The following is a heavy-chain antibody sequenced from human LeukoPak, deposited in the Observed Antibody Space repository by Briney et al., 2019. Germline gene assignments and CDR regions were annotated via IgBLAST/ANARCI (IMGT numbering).Heavy chain of an antibody. V-gene: IGHV4-34*01. D-gene: IGHD2-2*01. CDR3: ARGNGYCSSTSCPHWFDP. CDR2: INHSEYI. CDR1: GGSFSGYY. Sequence: SETLSLTCAVYGGSFSGYYWSWLRQPPGKGPEWIGEINHSEYINYNPSLKSRVTISVDTSKNQFSLKLSSVTAADTAVYYCARGNGYCSSTSCPHWFDPWGQGTLVTVSS. J-gene: IGHJ5*02.